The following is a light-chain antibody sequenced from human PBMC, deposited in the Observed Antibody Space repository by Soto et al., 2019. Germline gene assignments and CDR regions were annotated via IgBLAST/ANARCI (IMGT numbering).Light chain of an antibody. CDR3: QKYNNWYT. J-gene: IGKJ2*01. V-gene: IGKV3-15*01. CDR1: QSVSSN. Sequence: EIVMTQSPATLSVSPGERAALSCRASQSVSSNLAWYQQKPGQAPRLLIYDASTRAADIPARFSGSGSGTEFTITITSLQSEDVAFYYCQKYNNWYTFGQGTRLEI. CDR2: DAS.